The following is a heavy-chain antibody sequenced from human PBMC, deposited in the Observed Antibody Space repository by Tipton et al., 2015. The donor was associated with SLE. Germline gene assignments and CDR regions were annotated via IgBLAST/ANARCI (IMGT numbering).Heavy chain of an antibody. CDR3: ARDTKEWDAFDI. CDR2: IGSDGGTI. Sequence: SGFMFCCYVMSWICQAPGKGLEWVSGIGSDGGTIVYADSVKGRFTVSRDNAKNSLYLQMNSLRAEDTAVYYCARDTKEWDAFDIWGQGTMVNVSS. J-gene: IGHJ3*02. D-gene: IGHD2-8*01. CDR1: GFMFCCYV. V-gene: IGHV3-48*03.